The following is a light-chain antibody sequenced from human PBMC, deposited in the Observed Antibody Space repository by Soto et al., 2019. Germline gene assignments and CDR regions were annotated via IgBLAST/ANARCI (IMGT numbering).Light chain of an antibody. V-gene: IGKV3-20*01. Sequence: EIVLTQSPCTLSLSPGERATISCRASQSFSSSYSAWYQQKPGQAPRLLIYGASSRATGVPERFSGSGSGTDFTLTISSLEPEDFAVYYCQQYNSSPITFGQGTRLEIK. CDR2: GAS. CDR3: QQYNSSPIT. CDR1: QSFSSSY. J-gene: IGKJ5*01.